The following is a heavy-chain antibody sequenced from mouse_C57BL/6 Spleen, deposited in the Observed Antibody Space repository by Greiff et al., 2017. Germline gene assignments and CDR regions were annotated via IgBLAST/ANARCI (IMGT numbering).Heavy chain of an antibody. D-gene: IGHD5-1*01. V-gene: IGHV1-7*01. J-gene: IGHJ3*01. Sequence: VQLQQSGAELAKPGASVKLSCKASGYTFTSYWMHWVKQRPGQGLEWIGYINPSSGYPKYNQKFKDKATLTADKSSSTAYMQLSSLTSEDSAVYYCARESEHEYSGGLAGWGQGPPVTVSA. CDR1: GYTFTSYW. CDR3: ARESEHEYSGGLAG. CDR2: INPSSGYP.